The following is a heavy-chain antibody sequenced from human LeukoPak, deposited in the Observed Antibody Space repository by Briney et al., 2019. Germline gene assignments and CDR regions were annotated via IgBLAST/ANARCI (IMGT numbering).Heavy chain of an antibody. J-gene: IGHJ4*02. D-gene: IGHD4-11*01. V-gene: IGHV3-23*01. CDR2: IGGSGGST. CDR1: GFTFSSYA. CDR3: AKSSRDYKTQFES. Sequence: PVGSLRLSCAASGFTFSSYAMSWVRQAPGKGLVWVSGIGGSGGSTYYADSVKGRLTISRDNSKNTVYLQMNSLRAEDTAVYYCAKSSRDYKTQFESWGQGTLVTVSS.